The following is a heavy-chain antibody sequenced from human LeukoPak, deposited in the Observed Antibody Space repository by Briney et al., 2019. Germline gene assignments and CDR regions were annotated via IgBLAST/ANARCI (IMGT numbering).Heavy chain of an antibody. CDR1: GFTFSSYA. V-gene: IGHV3-23*01. Sequence: GGSLRLSCAASGFTFSSYAMSWVRQAPGEGLEWVSAISGSGGSTYYADSVKGRFTISRDNSKNTLYLQMNSLRAEDTAVYYCAKDTRGFRELLRLGAFDIWDQGTMVTVSS. D-gene: IGHD3-10*01. CDR2: ISGSGGST. CDR3: AKDTRGFRELLRLGAFDI. J-gene: IGHJ3*02.